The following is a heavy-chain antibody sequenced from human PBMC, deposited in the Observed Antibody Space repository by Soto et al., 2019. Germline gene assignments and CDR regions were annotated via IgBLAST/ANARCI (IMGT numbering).Heavy chain of an antibody. CDR1: GGSFSGYY. V-gene: IGHV4-34*01. CDR3: ARRAYYDFWSGSTFDY. D-gene: IGHD3-3*01. CDR2: INHSGST. Sequence: PSETLSLTCAVYGGSFSGYYWSWIRQPPGRGLEWIGEINHSGSTNYNPSLKSRVTISVDTSKNQFSLKLSSVTAADTAVYYCARRAYYDFWSGSTFDYWG. J-gene: IGHJ4*01.